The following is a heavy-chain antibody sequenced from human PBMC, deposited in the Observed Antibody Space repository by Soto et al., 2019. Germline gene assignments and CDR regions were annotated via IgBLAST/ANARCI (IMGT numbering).Heavy chain of an antibody. Sequence: GGSLRLSCAASGFTFSSYWMSWVRQAPGKGLEWVANIKQDGSEKYYVDSVKGRFTISRDNAKNSLYLQMNSLRAEDTAVYYCARDPERYFDWLLPLGPDYYYGMDVWGQGTTVTVSS. CDR2: IKQDGSEK. D-gene: IGHD3-9*01. CDR3: ARDPERYFDWLLPLGPDYYYGMDV. J-gene: IGHJ6*02. V-gene: IGHV3-7*01. CDR1: GFTFSSYW.